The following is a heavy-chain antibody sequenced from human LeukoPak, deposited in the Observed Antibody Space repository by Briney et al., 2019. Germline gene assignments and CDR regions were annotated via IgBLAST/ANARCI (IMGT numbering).Heavy chain of an antibody. CDR2: IYYSGST. J-gene: IGHJ4*02. D-gene: IGHD5-24*01. Sequence: PSETLSLTCTVSGGSISSGGYYWSWIRQHPGKGLEWIGYIYYSGSTYYNPSLKSRVTISVDTSKNQSSLKLSSVTAADTAVYFCARSDGYNWAYWGQGTLVTVSS. CDR3: ARSDGYNWAY. V-gene: IGHV4-31*03. CDR1: GGSISSGGYY.